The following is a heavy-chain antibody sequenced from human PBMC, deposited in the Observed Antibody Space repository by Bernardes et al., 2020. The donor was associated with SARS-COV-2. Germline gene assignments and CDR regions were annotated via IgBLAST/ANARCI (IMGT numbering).Heavy chain of an antibody. D-gene: IGHD3-3*01. V-gene: IGHV4-39*01. CDR1: AGSISSMNYY. CDR3: ARQSYDFWGAYGMDV. Sequence: SETLSLTCTVSAGSISSMNYYWAWIRQPPGKGLEWIGSVYYTGSTHYNPSLKSRITMSADTSRNLFSLKMSSVTATDTAVYYCARQSYDFWGAYGMDVWGQGTTVTVSS. J-gene: IGHJ6*02. CDR2: VYYTGST.